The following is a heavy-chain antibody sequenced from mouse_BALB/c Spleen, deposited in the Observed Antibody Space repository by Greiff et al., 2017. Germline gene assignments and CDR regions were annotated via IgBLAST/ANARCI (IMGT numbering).Heavy chain of an antibody. CDR2: IWSGGST. J-gene: IGHJ4*01. Sequence: VQLQQSGPGLVQPSQSLSITCTVSGFSLTSYGVHWVRQSPGKGLEWLGVIWSGGSTDYNAAFISRLSISKDNSKSQVFFKMNSLQANDTAIYYCARVTTATGDAMDYWGQGTSVTVSS. D-gene: IGHD1-2*01. CDR3: ARVTTATGDAMDY. CDR1: GFSLTSYG. V-gene: IGHV2-2*02.